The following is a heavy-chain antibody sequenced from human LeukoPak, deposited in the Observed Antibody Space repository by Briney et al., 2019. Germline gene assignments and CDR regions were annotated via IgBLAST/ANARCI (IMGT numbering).Heavy chain of an antibody. Sequence: SETLSLTCTVSGGSISSYYWSWIRQPPGKGLEWIGCIYYSGYANYKSSLKSRVTISVDTSKNQFSLKLSSVTAADTAVYYCARTTMVRGTYYMDVWGKGTTVTVSS. CDR3: ARTTMVRGTYYMDV. J-gene: IGHJ6*03. V-gene: IGHV4-59*01. CDR1: GGSISSYY. D-gene: IGHD3-10*01. CDR2: IYYSGYA.